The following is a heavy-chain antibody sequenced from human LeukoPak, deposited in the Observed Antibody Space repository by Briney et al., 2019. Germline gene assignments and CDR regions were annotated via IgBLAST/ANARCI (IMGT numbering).Heavy chain of an antibody. CDR3: ARDLSGIAGYTYGRGIDY. D-gene: IGHD5-18*01. CDR1: GFTFSSHA. V-gene: IGHV3-7*01. Sequence: GGSLRLSCAGSGFTFSSHAMSWVRQAPGKGLEWVANIKKDGSEKYYVDAVKGRFTISRDNAKTSLYLQMNSLRAEDTAVYYCARDLSGIAGYTYGRGIDYWGQGTLVTVSS. CDR2: IKKDGSEK. J-gene: IGHJ4*02.